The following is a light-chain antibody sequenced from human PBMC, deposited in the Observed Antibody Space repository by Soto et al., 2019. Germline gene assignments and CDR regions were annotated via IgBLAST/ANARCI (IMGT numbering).Light chain of an antibody. CDR2: DVS. CDR1: QTVERW. V-gene: IGKV1-5*01. Sequence: DIQMTQSPSTLSASVGDRVIITCRASQTVERWMAWYQQKPGKAPKLLISDVSTLERGVPSRFSGSGSATEFTLTISGLQPDDFATYYCQQLNSYPSFGQGTKLEIK. J-gene: IGKJ2*03. CDR3: QQLNSYPS.